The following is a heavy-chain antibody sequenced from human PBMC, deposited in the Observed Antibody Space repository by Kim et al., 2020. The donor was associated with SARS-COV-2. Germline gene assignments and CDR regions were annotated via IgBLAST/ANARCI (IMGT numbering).Heavy chain of an antibody. Sequence: SETLSLTCTVSGGSISSYYWSWIRQPAGKGLEWIGRIYTSGSTNYNPSLKSRVTMSVDTSKNQFSLKLSSVTAADTAVYYCARDLWVRAAAGTVTSYYYYGMDVWGQGTTVTVSS. D-gene: IGHD6-13*01. CDR2: IYTSGST. V-gene: IGHV4-4*07. CDR3: ARDLWVRAAAGTVTSYYYYGMDV. CDR1: GGSISSYY. J-gene: IGHJ6*02.